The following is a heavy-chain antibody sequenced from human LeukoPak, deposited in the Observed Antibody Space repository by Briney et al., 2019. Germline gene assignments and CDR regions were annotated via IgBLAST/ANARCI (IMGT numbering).Heavy chain of an antibody. D-gene: IGHD1-1*01. CDR3: AKETQLTVSALFDY. V-gene: IGHV3-23*01. J-gene: IGHJ4*02. CDR2: ISGSGGST. CDR1: GFTFNNYA. Sequence: AGGSLRLSCAASGFTFNNYAMSWVRQAPGKGLEWVSAISGSGGSTFYADSVKGRFTISRDSSKNTLFPQVNSLRAEDTAVYYCAKETQLTVSALFDYWGQGTLVTVSS.